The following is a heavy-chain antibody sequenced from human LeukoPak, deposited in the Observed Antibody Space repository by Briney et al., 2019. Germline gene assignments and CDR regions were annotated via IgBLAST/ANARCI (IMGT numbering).Heavy chain of an antibody. D-gene: IGHD2-15*01. CDR3: ARQSALAHPSNWYFDL. Sequence: SETLSLTCTVSGGSISSSSYYWGWIRQPPGKGLEWIGSIYYSGSTYYNPSLKSRVTISVDTSKNQFSLKLSSVTAADTAVYYCARQSALAHPSNWYFDLWGRGTLVTVSS. V-gene: IGHV4-39*01. J-gene: IGHJ2*01. CDR2: IYYSGST. CDR1: GGSISSSSYY.